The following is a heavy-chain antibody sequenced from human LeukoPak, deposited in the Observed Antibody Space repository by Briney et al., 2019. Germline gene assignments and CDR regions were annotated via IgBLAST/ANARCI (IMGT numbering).Heavy chain of an antibody. J-gene: IGHJ4*02. CDR1: GFTFSSYA. Sequence: GGSLRLSCAASGFTFSSYAMSWVRQAPGKGLGWVSAISGSGGSTYYADSVKGRFTISRDNSKNTLYLQMNSLRAEDTAVYYCAKGFEYSSSFYDYWGQGTLVTVSS. CDR2: ISGSGGST. D-gene: IGHD6-6*01. V-gene: IGHV3-23*01. CDR3: AKGFEYSSSFYDY.